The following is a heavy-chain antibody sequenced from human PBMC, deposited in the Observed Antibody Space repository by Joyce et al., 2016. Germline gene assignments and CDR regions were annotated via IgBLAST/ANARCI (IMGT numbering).Heavy chain of an antibody. V-gene: IGHV4-39*07. CDR1: GASIRGSPYY. Sequence: QLHLQESGPGLVKPSETLSLNCTVSGASIRGSPYYWAWIRQSPGLGLEWIGGIYYSASTYYNPSLKSRVTISVDTSKNQFSLTLTSMTAADTAVYFCARDTSPRSIDSWGQGTLVSVSS. CDR3: ARDTSPRSIDS. J-gene: IGHJ4*02. D-gene: IGHD2/OR15-2a*01. CDR2: IYYSAST.